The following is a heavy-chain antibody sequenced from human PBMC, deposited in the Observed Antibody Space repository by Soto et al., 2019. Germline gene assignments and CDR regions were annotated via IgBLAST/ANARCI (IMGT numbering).Heavy chain of an antibody. D-gene: IGHD2-21*02. Sequence: QELLVESGGGVVQPGRSLRLSCAASGSIFRGYGMHWVRQAPGKGLEWVAIIRFDGSNINYADFVMGRFTISRDNSKNMLYLEMNSLRVEDTAVYYCARDGVGDTGFWGYLDYWGQGTLVTVSS. CDR2: IRFDGSNI. CDR3: ARDGVGDTGFWGYLDY. CDR1: GSIFRGYG. V-gene: IGHV3-33*01. J-gene: IGHJ4*02.